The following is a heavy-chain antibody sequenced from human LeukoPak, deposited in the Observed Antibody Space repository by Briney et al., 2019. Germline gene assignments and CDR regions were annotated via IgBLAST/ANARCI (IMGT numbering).Heavy chain of an antibody. J-gene: IGHJ2*01. Sequence: ASVKVSCKAFGYTFTSNYMHWVRQAPGQGPEWMGVISPSGGSTTYAQKFQGRVTLTRDMSTSTDYLELSSLRSEDTAVYYCAREGSGWYVNWYFDLWGRGTLVTVSS. D-gene: IGHD6-19*01. CDR2: ISPSGGST. CDR1: GYTFTSNY. CDR3: AREGSGWYVNWYFDL. V-gene: IGHV1-46*01.